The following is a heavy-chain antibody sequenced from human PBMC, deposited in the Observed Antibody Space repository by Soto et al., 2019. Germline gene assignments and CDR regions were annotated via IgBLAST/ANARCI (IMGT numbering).Heavy chain of an antibody. CDR2: ISSSGNTI. CDR3: ARDDIVSTRH. J-gene: IGHJ4*02. CDR1: GFTFSYYE. Sequence: XVSLRLSCAASGFTFSYYEVNWVRQAPGKGLEWISYISSSGNTIYYADSVKGRFTISRDNAKNSLFLQMSSLRAEDTAVYYCARDDIVSTRHWGQGTLVTVSS. D-gene: IGHD2-15*01. V-gene: IGHV3-48*03.